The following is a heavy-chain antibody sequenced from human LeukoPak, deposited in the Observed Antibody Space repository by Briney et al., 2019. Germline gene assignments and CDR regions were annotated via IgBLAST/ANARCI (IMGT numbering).Heavy chain of an antibody. J-gene: IGHJ4*02. V-gene: IGHV1-69*13. CDR3: ASSHYDTLTGPFDY. Sequence: SVKVSCKASGGTFSSYAISWVRQAPGQGLEWMGGIIPIFGTANYAQKFQGRVTITADESTSTAYMELSSLRSEDTAVYYCASSHYDTLTGPFDYWGQGTLVTVSS. CDR1: GGTFSSYA. CDR2: IIPIFGTA. D-gene: IGHD3-9*01.